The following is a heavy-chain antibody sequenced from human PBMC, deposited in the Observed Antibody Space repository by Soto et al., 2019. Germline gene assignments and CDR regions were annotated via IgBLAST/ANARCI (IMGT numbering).Heavy chain of an antibody. CDR1: GGSISSGDYY. Sequence: SETLSLTCTVSGGSISSGDYYWSWIRQPPGKGLEWIGYIYYSGSTYYNPSLKSRVTISVDTSKNQFSLKLSSVTAAVTAVYYCARARVGASSFDYWGQGTLVTVSS. CDR2: IYYSGST. CDR3: ARARVGASSFDY. V-gene: IGHV4-30-4*01. J-gene: IGHJ4*02. D-gene: IGHD1-26*01.